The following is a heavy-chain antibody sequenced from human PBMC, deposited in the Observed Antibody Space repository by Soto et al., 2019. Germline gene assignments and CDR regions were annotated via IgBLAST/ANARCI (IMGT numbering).Heavy chain of an antibody. Sequence: QVQLQESGPGLVKPSQTLSLTCTVSGGSISSGSYYWSWIRQLPGKGLEWIGYIYYSGSTYYNPSLKSRVTISVDTYKDQFTLMLSTVNPLNTAVYYCATRREYYCGSRILGGIDVWGQGTTVTVSS. CDR2: IYYSGST. D-gene: IGHD3-10*01. CDR1: GGSISSGSYY. J-gene: IGHJ6*02. V-gene: IGHV4-31*03. CDR3: ATRREYYCGSRILGGIDV.